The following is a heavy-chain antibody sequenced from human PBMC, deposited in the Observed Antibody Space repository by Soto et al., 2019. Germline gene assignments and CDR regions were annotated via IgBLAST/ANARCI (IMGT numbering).Heavy chain of an antibody. Sequence: QVQLVQSGAEEKKPGASVKVSCKASGYTFTGYAMHWVRQAPGQRLEWRGWINAGNGNTKYSQKVKGRVTITRDTSASTAYMELSSLRSEDTAVYYCARAVAVPADFDYWGQGTLVTVSS. V-gene: IGHV1-3*05. J-gene: IGHJ4*02. CDR1: GYTFTGYA. D-gene: IGHD6-19*01. CDR3: ARAVAVPADFDY. CDR2: INAGNGNT.